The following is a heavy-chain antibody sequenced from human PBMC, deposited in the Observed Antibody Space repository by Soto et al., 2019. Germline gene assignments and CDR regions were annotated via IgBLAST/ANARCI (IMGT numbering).Heavy chain of an antibody. CDR1: GGTFSSYA. Sequence: SVKVSCKASGGTFSSYAISWVRQAPGQGLEWMGGIIPIFGTANCAQKFQGRVTITADESTSTAYMELSSLRSEDTAVYYCARVGYDSSGYYSPFDYWGQGTLVTVSS. D-gene: IGHD3-22*01. CDR3: ARVGYDSSGYYSPFDY. J-gene: IGHJ4*02. CDR2: IIPIFGTA. V-gene: IGHV1-69*13.